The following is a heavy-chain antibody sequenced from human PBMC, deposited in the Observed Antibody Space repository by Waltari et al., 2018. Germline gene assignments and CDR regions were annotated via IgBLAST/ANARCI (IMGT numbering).Heavy chain of an antibody. D-gene: IGHD1-26*01. V-gene: IGHV3-49*05. CDR1: GFTFGDFA. CDR3: TRGALDY. J-gene: IGHJ4*02. Sequence: EVQLEESGGGMVKPGRSLRLSFLTSGFTFGDFAMCWFRQAPGKVPEGVGFIRKRENGGTAEYAASVKDRFTISRDDSKSIAYLQMNSLKTEDTAVYYCTRGALDYWGRGTLVTVSS. CDR2: IRKRENGGTA.